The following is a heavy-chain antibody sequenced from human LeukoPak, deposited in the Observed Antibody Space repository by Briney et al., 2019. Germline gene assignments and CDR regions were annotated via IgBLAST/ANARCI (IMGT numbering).Heavy chain of an antibody. J-gene: IGHJ4*02. D-gene: IGHD6-19*01. CDR3: ARVVDSAAVAGTGKYYFDY. CDR2: FYTSGST. CDR1: GDSITSHY. Sequence: PSETLSLTCTVSGDSITSHYWSWVRQPAGKGLEWIGRFYTSGSTNYNPSLKSRVTISVDKPKNQFSLRLNSVTAADAAVYYCARVVDSAAVAGTGKYYFDYWGQGILVTVSS. V-gene: IGHV4-4*07.